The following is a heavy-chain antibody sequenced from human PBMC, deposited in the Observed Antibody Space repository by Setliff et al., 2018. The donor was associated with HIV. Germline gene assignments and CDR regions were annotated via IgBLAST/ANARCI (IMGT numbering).Heavy chain of an antibody. J-gene: IGHJ4*02. CDR2: IYYSGST. CDR3: ASLITMIVVGLFDY. D-gene: IGHD3-22*01. Sequence: SETLSLTCTVSGDFFSSDYYWSWIRQPPGKGLEWIGSIYYSGSTNYNPSLKSRVTISVDTSKNQFSLKLSSVTAADTAVYYCASLITMIVVGLFDYWGQGTLVTVSS. V-gene: IGHV4-38-2*02. CDR1: GDFFSSDYY.